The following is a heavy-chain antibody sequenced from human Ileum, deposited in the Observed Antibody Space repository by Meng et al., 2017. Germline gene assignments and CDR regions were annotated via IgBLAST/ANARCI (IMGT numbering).Heavy chain of an antibody. J-gene: IGHJ4*02. CDR1: GGSFSSDNYY. Sequence: VQLQESGPGLVKPSQTLSLTCSLSGGSFSSDNYYWTWIRQTPGKGLEWIGLTYYNGSPFYNPSLRSRVTISVDTSKDQFSLKLTSVTAADTAVYYCARERRHYYGSGSFDYWGQGILVTVSS. V-gene: IGHV4-30-4*01. CDR2: TYYNGSP. D-gene: IGHD3-10*01. CDR3: ARERRHYYGSGSFDY.